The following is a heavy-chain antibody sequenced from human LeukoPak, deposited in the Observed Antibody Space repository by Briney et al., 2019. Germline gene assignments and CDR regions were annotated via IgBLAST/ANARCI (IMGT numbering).Heavy chain of an antibody. CDR3: ARALSLRGYYGY. Sequence: SSETLSLTCAVSGYSIISGYYWGWIRQPPGKGLEWIGSIYHSGSTYYNPSLKSRVTISVDTSKNQFSLKLSSVTAADTAVYYCARALSLRGYYGYWGQGTLVTVSS. CDR2: IYHSGST. J-gene: IGHJ4*02. D-gene: IGHD3-3*01. V-gene: IGHV4-38-2*01. CDR1: GYSIISGYY.